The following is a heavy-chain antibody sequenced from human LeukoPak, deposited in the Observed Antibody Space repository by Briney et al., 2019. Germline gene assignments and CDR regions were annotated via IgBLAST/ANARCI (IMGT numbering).Heavy chain of an antibody. CDR3: ARGGARWRLQTWVYFDY. V-gene: IGHV1-69*13. CDR1: GGTFSSYA. J-gene: IGHJ4*02. Sequence: SVKVSCKASGGTFSSYAISWVRQAPGQGLEWMGGIIPIFGTANYAQKFQGRVTITADESTSTAYMELSSLRSEDTAVYYCARGGARWRLQTWVYFDYWGQGTLVTVSS. D-gene: IGHD5-24*01. CDR2: IIPIFGTA.